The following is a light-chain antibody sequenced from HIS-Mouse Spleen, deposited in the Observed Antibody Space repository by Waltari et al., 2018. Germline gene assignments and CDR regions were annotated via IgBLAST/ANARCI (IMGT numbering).Light chain of an antibody. J-gene: IGLJ3*02. V-gene: IGLV3-21*02. CDR2: DDS. Sequence: SYVLTQPPSVSVAPGQTARITCGGNNIGSKSVHWYQQKPGQAPVLVVYDDSDRPSGIPEGFSGSNSGNTATMTISGVEAGDEADYYCQVWDSSSDHRVFGGGTKLTVL. CDR1: NIGSKS. CDR3: QVWDSSSDHRV.